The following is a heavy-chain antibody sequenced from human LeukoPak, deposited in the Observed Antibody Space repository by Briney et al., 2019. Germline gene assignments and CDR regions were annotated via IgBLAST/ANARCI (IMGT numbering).Heavy chain of an antibody. CDR1: GFTFSNYW. CDR3: VRDWDHYDFDS. J-gene: IGHJ5*01. CDR2: INPAGNYA. Sequence: GGSLRLSCAASGFTFSNYWIHWVRQAPGKGLVWVSRINPAGNYANYAASVKGRFTISRDNAKNTVYLQMNSLRAEDTALFYCVRDWDHYDFDSWGQGTLVTVSS. D-gene: IGHD3-3*01. V-gene: IGHV3-74*01.